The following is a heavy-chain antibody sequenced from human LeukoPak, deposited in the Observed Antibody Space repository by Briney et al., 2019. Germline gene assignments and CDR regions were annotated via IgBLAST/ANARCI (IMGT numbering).Heavy chain of an antibody. CDR1: GGSISSDGYL. J-gene: IGHJ4*02. D-gene: IGHD6-19*01. V-gene: IGHV4-31*03. Sequence: SETLSLTCTVSGGSISSDGYLWSWIRQHPGKGLEWIGYIYYSGSTNYNPSLKSRVTISVDTSKNQFSLKLNSVTAADTAVYYCARDREGIAVADWGQGTLVTVSS. CDR3: ARDREGIAVAD. CDR2: IYYSGST.